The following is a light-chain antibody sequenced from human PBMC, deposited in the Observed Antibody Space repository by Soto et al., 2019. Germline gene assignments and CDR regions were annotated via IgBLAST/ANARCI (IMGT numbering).Light chain of an antibody. Sequence: QSVLTQSPSASASLGPSVKLTCTLSSGHSSYAIAWHQQQPEKGPRYLMKLNSDGSHSKGAGIPDRFSGAGSGAERYLTISSRQSEDEADYYGQSWGAGIVVVCGGSTLTVL. V-gene: IGLV4-69*01. CDR3: QSWGAGIVV. J-gene: IGLJ2*01. CDR1: SGHSSYA. CDR2: LNSDGSH.